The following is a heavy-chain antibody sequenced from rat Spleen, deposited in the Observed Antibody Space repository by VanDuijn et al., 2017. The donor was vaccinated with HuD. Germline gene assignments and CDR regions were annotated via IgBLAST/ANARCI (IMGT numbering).Heavy chain of an antibody. V-gene: IGHV5-7*01. J-gene: IGHJ3*01. D-gene: IGHD1-12*02. Sequence: EVQLVESDGGLVQPGRSLKLSCAASGFTFSDYDMAWVRQAPKKGLEWVATISSDGSNTDSRDSVKGRFTISRDNAKDTLYLQMNSLRSEDTATYYCARHGTSLMVWFAYWGQGTLVTVSS. CDR2: ISSDGSNT. CDR1: GFTFSDYD. CDR3: ARHGTSLMVWFAY.